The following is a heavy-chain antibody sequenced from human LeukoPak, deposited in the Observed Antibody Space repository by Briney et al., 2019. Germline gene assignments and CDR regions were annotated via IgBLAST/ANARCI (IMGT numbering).Heavy chain of an antibody. CDR3: ARHRVDNYYYGMDV. CDR1: GGSISSSSYY. D-gene: IGHD3-10*01. V-gene: IGHV4-39*01. CDR2: IYYSGST. J-gene: IGHJ6*02. Sequence: PSETLSLTCTVSGGSISSSSYYWGWIRQPPGKGLEWIGNIYYSGSTYYNPSLESRVTISVDTSKKQFALKLSSVTAADTAVYYCARHRVDNYYYGMDVWGQGTTVTLSS.